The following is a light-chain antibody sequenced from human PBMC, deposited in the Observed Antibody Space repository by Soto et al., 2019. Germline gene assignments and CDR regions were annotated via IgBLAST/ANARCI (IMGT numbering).Light chain of an antibody. V-gene: IGKV3-20*01. CDR3: QQYGSSPRT. CDR1: QSVRSSH. Sequence: EIVLTQSPDTLSLSPGQSATLSCSASQSVRSSHLAWYQHTPGQTPRLPLYAASSRATAIPDRFSGSGSGTDFSLTISRLEAEDFAVYYCQQYGSSPRTFGQGTKVDIK. CDR2: AAS. J-gene: IGKJ1*01.